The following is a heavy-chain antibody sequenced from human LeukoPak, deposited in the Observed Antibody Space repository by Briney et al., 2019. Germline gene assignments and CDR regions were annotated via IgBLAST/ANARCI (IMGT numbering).Heavy chain of an antibody. CDR1: GFTVSSNY. J-gene: IGHJ4*02. CDR3: AASVLLWFGEFLG. Sequence: GGSLRLSCAASGFTVSSNYMSWVRQAPGKGLEWVSVIYSGGSTYYAASVKGRFTISRDNSKNTLYLQMNSLRAEDTAVYYCAASVLLWFGEFLGWGQGTLVTVSS. CDR2: IYSGGST. D-gene: IGHD3-10*01. V-gene: IGHV3-53*01.